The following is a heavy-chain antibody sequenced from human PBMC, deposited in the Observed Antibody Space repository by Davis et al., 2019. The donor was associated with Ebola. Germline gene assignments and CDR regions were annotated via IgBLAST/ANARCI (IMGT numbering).Heavy chain of an antibody. Sequence: GESLKISCIGSGFTFNNYPLTWVRQTSGRGLEWISTIGVNDVETFYADSVKGRFTISRDSSQNAVYLQMNSLRAEDTAVYFCGPTGRLTYGLDVWGQGTTVTVS. CDR3: GPTGRLTYGLDV. V-gene: IGHV3-23*01. CDR2: IGVNDVET. D-gene: IGHD1-26*01. J-gene: IGHJ6*02. CDR1: GFTFNNYP.